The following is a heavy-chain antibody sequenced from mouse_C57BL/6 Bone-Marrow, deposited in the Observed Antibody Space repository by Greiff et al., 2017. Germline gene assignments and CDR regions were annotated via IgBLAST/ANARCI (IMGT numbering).Heavy chain of an antibody. CDR3: VRCRDVVAYWYFDV. Sequence: EVQVVESGGGLVQPKGSLKLSCAASGFTFNTYAMHWVRQAPGTGLEWVARIRSRSSNYATYYADSVKDSFTISRDDSQSMLHLQMNNLKTEDTALYDCVRCRDVVAYWYFDVWGTGTTVTVSS. V-gene: IGHV10-3*01. J-gene: IGHJ1*03. CDR1: GFTFNTYA. CDR2: IRSRSSNYAT. D-gene: IGHD1-1*01.